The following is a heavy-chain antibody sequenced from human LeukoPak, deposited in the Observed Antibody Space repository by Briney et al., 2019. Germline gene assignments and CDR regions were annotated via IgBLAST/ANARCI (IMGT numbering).Heavy chain of an antibody. CDR3: AKEARRYCGGDCYSVDP. J-gene: IGHJ5*02. V-gene: IGHV3-23*01. D-gene: IGHD2-21*02. CDR2: ISGSGGST. Sequence: PGGSLRLSCAASGFTFSSYAISWVRQAPGKGLEWVSAISGSGGSTYYADSVKGRFTISRDNSKNTLYLQMNSLRAEDTAVYYCAKEARRYCGGDCYSVDPWGQGTLVTVSS. CDR1: GFTFSSYA.